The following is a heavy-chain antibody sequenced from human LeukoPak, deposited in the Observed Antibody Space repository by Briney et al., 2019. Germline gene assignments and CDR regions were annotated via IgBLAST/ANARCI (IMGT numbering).Heavy chain of an antibody. V-gene: IGHV4-31*03. CDR1: GGSISSGGYY. J-gene: IGHJ4*02. Sequence: SQTLSLTCTVSGGSISSGGYYWSWIRQHPGKGLEWIGYIYYGGSTYYNPSLKSRVTISVDTSKNQFSLKLSSVTAADTAVYYCASADFWSGYYNYWGQGTLVTVSS. CDR3: ASADFWSGYYNY. CDR2: IYYGGST. D-gene: IGHD3-3*01.